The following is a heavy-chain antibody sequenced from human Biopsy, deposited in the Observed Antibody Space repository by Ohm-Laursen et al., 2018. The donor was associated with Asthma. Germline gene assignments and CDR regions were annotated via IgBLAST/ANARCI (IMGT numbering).Heavy chain of an antibody. Sequence: GSLRLSCTASRFTFGDYWMSWVRQVPGKGLEWVANIKHDGSEKNHVDSLKGRFTISRDNAKNSLYLQMNSLRAEDTAVYYCARTFHLWSPYHAEHYQLWGQGTLVTVSS. D-gene: IGHD3-3*02. V-gene: IGHV3-7*01. CDR2: IKHDGSEK. CDR3: ARTFHLWSPYHAEHYQL. CDR1: RFTFGDYW. J-gene: IGHJ1*01.